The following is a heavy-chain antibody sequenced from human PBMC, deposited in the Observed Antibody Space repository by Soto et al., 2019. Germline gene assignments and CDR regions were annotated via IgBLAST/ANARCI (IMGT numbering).Heavy chain of an antibody. J-gene: IGHJ4*02. Sequence: PSETLSLTCTVSGGSIISDNYYWGWIRQPPGRGLEWIGYIYYTGSTNYNPSLKSRVTISVDTSRNQFSLKLNSVTAADTAVYYCAREFSNSPEAFDSWGQGSLVTVS. V-gene: IGHV4-61*01. CDR2: IYYTGST. D-gene: IGHD6-6*01. CDR1: GGSIISDNYY. CDR3: AREFSNSPEAFDS.